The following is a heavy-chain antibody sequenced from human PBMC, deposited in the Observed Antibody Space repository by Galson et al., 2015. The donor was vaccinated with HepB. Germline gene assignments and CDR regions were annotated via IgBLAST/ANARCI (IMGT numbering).Heavy chain of an antibody. CDR1: GSTLSSYA. Sequence: SMRLPCAASGSTLSSYAMHWVRQAPGKGLEWVAVISYDGSNKYYADSVKGRFTISRDNSKNTLYLQMNSLRAEDTAVYYCARAVGYCSSTSCYGFDYWGQGTLVTVSS. V-gene: IGHV3-30-3*01. D-gene: IGHD2-2*01. CDR2: ISYDGSNK. J-gene: IGHJ4*02. CDR3: ARAVGYCSSTSCYGFDY.